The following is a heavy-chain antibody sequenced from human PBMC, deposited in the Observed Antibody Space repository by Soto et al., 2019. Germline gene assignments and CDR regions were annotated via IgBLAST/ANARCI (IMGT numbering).Heavy chain of an antibody. Sequence: TLSLTCAVSGGSISSGGYSWSWIRQPPGKGLEWIGYIYLSGSTYYNPSLKSRVTISVDRSKNQFSLKLSSVTAADTAVYYCAGSGYFYFDYWGQGTLVTVSS. D-gene: IGHD3-22*01. CDR3: AGSGYFYFDY. V-gene: IGHV4-30-2*01. J-gene: IGHJ4*02. CDR2: IYLSGST. CDR1: GGSISSGGYS.